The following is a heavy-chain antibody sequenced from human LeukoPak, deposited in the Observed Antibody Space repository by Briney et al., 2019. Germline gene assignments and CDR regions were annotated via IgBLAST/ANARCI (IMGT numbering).Heavy chain of an antibody. V-gene: IGHV1-2*02. CDR1: GYTFTDYY. CDR3: ARMWSTATSGWNWFDP. Sequence: ASVKVSCKASGYTFTDYYVYWVRQAPGQGLEWMGWINPISGDTNYAQKFQGRVTMTRDTSISTAYMDLSSLRSDDTAMYYCARMWSTATSGWNWFDPWGQGTLVTVSS. D-gene: IGHD6-13*01. CDR2: INPISGDT. J-gene: IGHJ5*02.